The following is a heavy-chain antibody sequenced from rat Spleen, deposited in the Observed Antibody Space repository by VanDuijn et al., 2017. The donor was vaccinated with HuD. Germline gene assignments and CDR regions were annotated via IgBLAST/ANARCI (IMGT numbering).Heavy chain of an antibody. V-gene: IGHV5-25*01. D-gene: IGHD1-1*01. CDR2: ISPSGGST. CDR3: TRHPDYSNYFDY. CDR1: GFTFSNYD. J-gene: IGHJ2*01. Sequence: EVQLVESGGGLVQPGRSLKLSCAASGFTFSNYDMAWVRQAPTKGLEWVASISPSGGSTDYRDSVKGRFTVSRDTAKSTLFLQMDSLRSEDTATYYCTRHPDYSNYFDYWGQGVMVTVSS.